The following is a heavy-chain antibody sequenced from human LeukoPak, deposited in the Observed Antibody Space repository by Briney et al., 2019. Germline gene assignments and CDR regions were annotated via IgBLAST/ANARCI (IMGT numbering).Heavy chain of an antibody. J-gene: IGHJ4*02. Sequence: AGGSLRLSCAASGFTFSGYWMNWVRQAPGKGLEWVANINQNGGEKYYVDSVKGRFTISRDNGKNSLYLQMNSLRAEDTAVYYCARYRHLGYWGQGTLVTVSS. CDR3: ARYRHLGY. V-gene: IGHV3-7*01. CDR1: GFTFSGYW. CDR2: INQNGGEK.